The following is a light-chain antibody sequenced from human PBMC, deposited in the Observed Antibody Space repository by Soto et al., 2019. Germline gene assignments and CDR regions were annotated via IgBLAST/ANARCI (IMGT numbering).Light chain of an antibody. CDR3: QQRNIWPPVT. J-gene: IGKJ5*01. CDR1: QSVGTY. CDR2: DSS. V-gene: IGKV3-11*01. Sequence: IVLTQSPATLSLSPGERATLSCGASQSVGTYIAWYKQKPGLAPRLVIFDSSTRATGIPDRFSGSGSGTDFTLTISSLEPEDFAVYYCQQRNIWPPVTFGQGTRLEIK.